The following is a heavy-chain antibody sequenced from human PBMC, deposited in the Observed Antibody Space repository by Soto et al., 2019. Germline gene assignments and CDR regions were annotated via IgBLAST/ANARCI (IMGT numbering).Heavy chain of an antibody. D-gene: IGHD6-19*01. CDR1: GYTFTGYY. CDR2: INPNSGGT. J-gene: IGHJ4*02. CDR3: ARSSLLGYGSGWRNFDY. Sequence: ASVKVSCKASGYTFTGYYMHWVRQAPGQALEWMGWINPNSGGTNYAQKFQGWVTMTRDTSISTAYMELSRLRSDDTAVYDCARSSLLGYGSGWRNFDYWGQGTLVTVSS. V-gene: IGHV1-2*04.